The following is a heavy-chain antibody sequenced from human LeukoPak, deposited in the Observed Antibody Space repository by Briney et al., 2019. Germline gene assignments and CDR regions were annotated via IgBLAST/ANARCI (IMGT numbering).Heavy chain of an antibody. CDR2: IYYSGST. V-gene: IGHV4-59*01. J-gene: IGHJ3*02. Sequence: PSETLSLTCTVSGGSISSYYWSWIRQPPGKGLKWIGYIYYSGSTNYNPSLKSRVTISVDTSKNQFSLKLSSVTAADTAVYYCAREVPPPHYYYDSSGYFRAFDIWGQGTMVTVSS. CDR1: GGSISSYY. D-gene: IGHD3-22*01. CDR3: AREVPPPHYYYDSSGYFRAFDI.